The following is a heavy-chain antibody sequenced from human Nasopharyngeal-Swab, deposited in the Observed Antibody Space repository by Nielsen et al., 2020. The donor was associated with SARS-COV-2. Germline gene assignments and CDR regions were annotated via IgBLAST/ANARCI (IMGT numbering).Heavy chain of an antibody. J-gene: IGHJ6*03. CDR1: GFTFESYG. CDR3: AKDPSAAMDV. CDR2: ISGSGDNT. D-gene: IGHD6-13*01. V-gene: IGHV3-23*01. Sequence: GESLKISCEASGFTFESYGMTWVRQAPGKGLEWVSTISGSGDNTHYADSVRGRFTISRDNSQTTVFLQMTSLRAEDTALYYCAKDPSAAMDVWGKETTVIVSS.